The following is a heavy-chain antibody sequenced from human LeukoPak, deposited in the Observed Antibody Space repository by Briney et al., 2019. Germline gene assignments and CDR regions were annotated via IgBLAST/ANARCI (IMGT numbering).Heavy chain of an antibody. CDR2: IYYTEST. CDR1: GGSITNSNYY. J-gene: IGHJ4*02. CDR3: ATNDYYSLEY. D-gene: IGHD3-22*01. Sequence: SETLSLTCTVSGGSITNSNYYWGWIRQPPGEGLEWIGSIYYTESTHYNPSLKSRVTISVDTSKNQFSLKLTSVTAADTAVYYCATNDYYSLEYWGQGTLVTVSS. V-gene: IGHV4-39*07.